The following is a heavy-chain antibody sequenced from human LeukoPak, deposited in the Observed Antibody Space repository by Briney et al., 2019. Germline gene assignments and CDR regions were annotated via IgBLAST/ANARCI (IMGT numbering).Heavy chain of an antibody. CDR3: ARARLGRYNWNDAKRGGYTFDY. CDR1: GGTFSSYA. CDR2: IIPIFGTA. D-gene: IGHD1-1*01. Sequence: SVKVSCKASGGTFSSYAISWVRQAPGQGLEWMGGIIPIFGTANYAQKFQGRVTITTDESTSTAYMELSSLGSEDTAVYYCARARLGRYNWNDAKRGGYTFDYWGQGTLVTVSS. J-gene: IGHJ4*02. V-gene: IGHV1-69*05.